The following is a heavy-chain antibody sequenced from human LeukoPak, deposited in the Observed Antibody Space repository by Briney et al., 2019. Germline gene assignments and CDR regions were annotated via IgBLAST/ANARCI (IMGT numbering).Heavy chain of an antibody. CDR2: ISGNGGNT. Sequence: PGGSLRLSCAASGFTFDDYAMHWVRQAPGKGLEWVSLISGNGGNTYYADPVKGRFTISRDNSKNSLYLQMNSLRTEDTALYYCAKDISNWNSRHFDCWGQGTLVTVSS. V-gene: IGHV3-43*02. J-gene: IGHJ4*02. CDR1: GFTFDDYA. CDR3: AKDISNWNSRHFDC. D-gene: IGHD1-7*01.